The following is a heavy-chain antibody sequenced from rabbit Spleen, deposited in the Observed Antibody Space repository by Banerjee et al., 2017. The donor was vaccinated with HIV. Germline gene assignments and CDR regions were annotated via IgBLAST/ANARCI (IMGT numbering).Heavy chain of an antibody. J-gene: IGHJ4*01. Sequence: EQVEESGGDLVKPEGSLTLTCTASGFSFSNKAVMCWVRQAPGKGLEWIGYIDPVFGSTYYANWVNGRFTISSHSAQNTLYLQLNSLTAADTATYFCARDGAGSSYFNLWGPGTLVTVS. CDR2: IDPVFGST. D-gene: IGHD8-1*01. CDR1: GFSFSNKAV. V-gene: IGHV1S45*01. CDR3: ARDGAGSSYFNL.